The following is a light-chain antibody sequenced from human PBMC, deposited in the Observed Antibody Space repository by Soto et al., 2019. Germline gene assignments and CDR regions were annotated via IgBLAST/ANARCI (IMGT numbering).Light chain of an antibody. J-gene: IGKJ1*01. V-gene: IGKV3-15*01. CDR3: LQYHYWWT. Sequence: EIVLTQSPGTLSLSPGESATLSCRASQSVNSRFLAWYQHKPGQAPRLLIYGASNRATGVSARFSGSGSGTEFTLTISSLQSEDFAVYYCLQYHYWWTFGQGTRWIS. CDR2: GAS. CDR1: QSVNSRF.